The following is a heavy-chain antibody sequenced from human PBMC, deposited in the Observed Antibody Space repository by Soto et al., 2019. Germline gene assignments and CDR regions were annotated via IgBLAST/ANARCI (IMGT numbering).Heavy chain of an antibody. CDR1: GHTLTDLS. CDR2: FDPEGGAA. J-gene: IGHJ4*02. D-gene: IGHD3-16*01. V-gene: IGHV1-24*01. CDR3: ATPTPLGGAMITNLNFDF. Sequence: ASVKVSCKISGHTLTDLSIHWVRQAPGKGLEWMGGFDPEGGAAIYAQKWHGSVTITAGTVTSTAYMELRGLKSDDTAVYYWATPTPLGGAMITNLNFDFWGQGTPVTVSS.